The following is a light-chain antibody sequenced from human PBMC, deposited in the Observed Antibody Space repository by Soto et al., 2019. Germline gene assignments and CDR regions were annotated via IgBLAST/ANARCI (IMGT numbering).Light chain of an antibody. V-gene: IGKV1-27*01. CDR2: SAS. Sequence: DLQMTQSLSSLSASVGDRVTITCRASQDISVYLAWYQQKPGKVPKLLIYSASTLQSGVPSRFSGSGSGTDFTLTISSLQPEDVATYYCQKFNTAPLTFGQGTRLEIK. CDR1: QDISVY. CDR3: QKFNTAPLT. J-gene: IGKJ5*01.